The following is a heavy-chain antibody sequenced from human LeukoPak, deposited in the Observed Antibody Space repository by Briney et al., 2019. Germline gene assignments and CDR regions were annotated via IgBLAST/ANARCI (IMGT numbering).Heavy chain of an antibody. Sequence: SETLSLTCAVYGGSFSGYYCHWIRQPPGKGLEWIWEIDHSGSTSYNPSLKSRVTMSVDTSKNQFCLKLTSLTAADTAVYYCARGQVDTAKIGDYWGQGTLVTVSS. D-gene: IGHD5-18*01. CDR1: GGSFSGYY. CDR3: ARGQVDTAKIGDY. J-gene: IGHJ4*02. CDR2: IDHSGST. V-gene: IGHV4-34*01.